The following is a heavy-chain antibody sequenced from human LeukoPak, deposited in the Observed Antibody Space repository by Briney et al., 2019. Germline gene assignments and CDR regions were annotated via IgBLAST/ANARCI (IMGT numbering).Heavy chain of an antibody. CDR3: ARHTGDGSGYCLDY. CDR1: GGSISHYY. CDR2: IYYSGST. D-gene: IGHD3-22*01. Sequence: KPSETLSLTCTVSGGSISHYYWSWIRQPPGKGLEWIGYIYYSGSTNYNPSLKSRVTISVDTSKNQFSLKLSSVTAADTAVYYCARHTGDGSGYCLDYWGQGTLVTVSS. J-gene: IGHJ4*02. V-gene: IGHV4-59*08.